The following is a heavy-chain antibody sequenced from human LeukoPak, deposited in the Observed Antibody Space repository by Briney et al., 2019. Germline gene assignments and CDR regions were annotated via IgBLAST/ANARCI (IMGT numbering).Heavy chain of an antibody. CDR2: IWYDGSNK. Sequence: GGSLRLSCAASGFTFSSYGMNWVRQAPGKGLEWVAVIWYDGSNKYYVDSVKGRFTISRDNSKNTLYLQMNSLRAEDTAVYYCARGLSAAAGYNWFDPWGQGTLVTVSS. D-gene: IGHD6-13*01. J-gene: IGHJ5*02. V-gene: IGHV3-33*01. CDR3: ARGLSAAAGYNWFDP. CDR1: GFTFSSYG.